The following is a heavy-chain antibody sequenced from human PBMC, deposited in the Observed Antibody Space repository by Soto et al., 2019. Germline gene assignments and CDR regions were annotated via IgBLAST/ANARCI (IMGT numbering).Heavy chain of an antibody. D-gene: IGHD3-10*01. V-gene: IGHV3-48*03. Sequence: PGGTLRLSCAASGFTFGSYEMNWVRQAPGQGLEWVSYISSSASTIYYADSVKGRFTISRDNAKKSLYLQMNSMRAEDTTVYYYARAIYYSGPRRYYYYGMDVWGQGTTVTVSS. CDR2: ISSSASTI. CDR3: ARAIYYSGPRRYYYYGMDV. CDR1: GFTFGSYE. J-gene: IGHJ6*02.